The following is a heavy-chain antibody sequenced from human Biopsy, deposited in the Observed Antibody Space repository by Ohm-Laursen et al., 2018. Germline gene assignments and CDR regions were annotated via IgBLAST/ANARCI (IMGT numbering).Heavy chain of an antibody. CDR3: ARVGAGAPSIGYFDY. Sequence: SDTLSLTCTVSGDSISSYYWSWIRQPPGKGLEWIGYIYYSGSTNYNPSLRSRVTISVDRSKNQFSLELSSVTAADTAVYYCARVGAGAPSIGYFDYWGQGALVTVSS. CDR2: IYYSGST. CDR1: GDSISSYY. V-gene: IGHV4-59*07. D-gene: IGHD1-26*01. J-gene: IGHJ4*02.